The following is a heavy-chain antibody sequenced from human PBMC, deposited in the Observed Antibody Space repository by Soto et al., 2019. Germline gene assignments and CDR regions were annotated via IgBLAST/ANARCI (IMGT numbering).Heavy chain of an antibody. CDR3: ARGLSSSPTFYHYYGMDV. V-gene: IGHV4-34*01. D-gene: IGHD6-6*01. CDR1: GGSFRGYH. J-gene: IGHJ6*02. CDR2: INHSGST. Sequence: SETLSLTCAVYGGSFRGYHWSWIRQPPGKGLEWIGEINHSGSTNYNPSLKSRVIISLETSKNQFSLILTSVTAADTAVYYCARGLSSSPTFYHYYGMDVWGQGTKVTVSS.